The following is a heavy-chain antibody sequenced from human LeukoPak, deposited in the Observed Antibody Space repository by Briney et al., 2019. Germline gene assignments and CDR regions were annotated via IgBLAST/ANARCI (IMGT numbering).Heavy chain of an antibody. CDR2: ISCCNSNI. CDR3: ARSSGWDAVDI. V-gene: IGHV3-48*01. Sequence: GGSVTLFCAVSGFTFCSFRELWLRQAPGKGLVWVGYISCCNSNIYYADSVKSRFTISRVNPQNSLYLQINSLRGHDRLLFYLARSSGWDAVDIWGQGTMVTVSS. J-gene: IGHJ3*02. CDR1: GFTFCSFR. D-gene: IGHD6-19*01.